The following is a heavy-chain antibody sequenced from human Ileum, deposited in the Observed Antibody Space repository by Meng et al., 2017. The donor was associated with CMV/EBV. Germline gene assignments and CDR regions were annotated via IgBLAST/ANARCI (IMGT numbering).Heavy chain of an antibody. CDR1: GYTFTAFY. CDR2: IHPNTGDT. J-gene: IGHJ4*02. CDR3: VRNLIRGWGYDM. D-gene: IGHD6-19*01. V-gene: IGHV1-2*02. Sequence: QVQLVQSGAEVEKPGASVKVSCKASGYTFTAFYIHWVRQSPVQGLEWMGWIHPNTGDTKYAQKFWGRFTMTRATSINTAYMELNSLTSDDTAAYYCVRNLIRGWGYDMWGQGTLVTVSS.